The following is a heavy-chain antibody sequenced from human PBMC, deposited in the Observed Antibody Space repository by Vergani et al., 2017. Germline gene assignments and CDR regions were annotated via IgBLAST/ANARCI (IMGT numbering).Heavy chain of an antibody. Sequence: QVQLRESGPGLMKPSQTLSLTCTVSNGSISGGTYYWSWIRQHPGKGLEWLGNIFHSGSAYYNPSLKSRVSISIDTSKNLFSLKLSSVTAADTSMYYCAGYSPITEEFDFWGQGTLVTVSS. CDR2: IFHSGSA. CDR1: NGSISGGTYY. V-gene: IGHV4-31*03. J-gene: IGHJ4*02. D-gene: IGHD3-10*01. CDR3: AGYSPITEEFDF.